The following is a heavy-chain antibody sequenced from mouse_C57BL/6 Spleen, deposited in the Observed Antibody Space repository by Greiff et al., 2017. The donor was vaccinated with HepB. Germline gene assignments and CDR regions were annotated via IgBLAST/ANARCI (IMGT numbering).Heavy chain of an antibody. CDR2: IYPGSGST. CDR1: GYTFTSYW. D-gene: IGHD1-1*01. J-gene: IGHJ2*01. V-gene: IGHV1-55*01. Sequence: VQLQQPGAELVKPGASVKMSCKASGYTFTSYWITWVKQRPGQGLEWIGDIYPGSGSTNYNEKFKSKATLTVDTSSSTAYMQLSSLTSEDSAVYYCAREVDYYGSRARDYWGQVTTLTVSS. CDR3: AREVDYYGSRARDY.